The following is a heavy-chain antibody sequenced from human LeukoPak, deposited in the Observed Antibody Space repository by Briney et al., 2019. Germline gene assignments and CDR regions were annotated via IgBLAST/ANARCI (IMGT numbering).Heavy chain of an antibody. Sequence: GGSLRLSCVASRFTFNTYAVNWVRQAPGKGLEWVSAISSNGDFTYYADSVRGRFTISRDNSKNTVFLQMNGLRADDRAVYYCATVNRDCSGGTCYSYHYWGQGTLVTVSS. V-gene: IGHV3-23*01. D-gene: IGHD2-15*01. J-gene: IGHJ4*02. CDR3: ATVNRDCSGGTCYSYHY. CDR1: RFTFNTYA. CDR2: ISSNGDFT.